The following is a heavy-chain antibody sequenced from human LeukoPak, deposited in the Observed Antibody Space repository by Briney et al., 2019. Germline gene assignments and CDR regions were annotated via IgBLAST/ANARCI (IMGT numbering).Heavy chain of an antibody. CDR2: IKQDGSEK. Sequence: GGSLRLSCAASGFTFSSYWMSWVRQAPGKGLEWVANIKQDGSEKYYVDSVKGRFTISRDNAKNSLYLQMNSLRAEDTAVYYCARDVFADDVRFGELWFSAFDIWGQGTMVTVSS. D-gene: IGHD3-10*01. V-gene: IGHV3-7*01. J-gene: IGHJ3*02. CDR1: GFTFSSYW. CDR3: ARDVFADDVRFGELWFSAFDI.